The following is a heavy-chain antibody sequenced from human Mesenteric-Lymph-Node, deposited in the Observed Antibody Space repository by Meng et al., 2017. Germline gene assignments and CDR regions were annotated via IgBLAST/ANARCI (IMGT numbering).Heavy chain of an antibody. J-gene: IGHJ6*02. CDR1: GFLFSSEK. Sequence: GESLKISCAVSGFLFSSEKMHWVRQAPGKGLQWVALISSGGYDKYYTDSVKGRFTISRDDAKNTVHLQMDSLRPEDTAVYYCVRWSYIRAADIPAFAMDVWGQGTTVTVSS. CDR3: VRWSYIRAADIPAFAMDV. D-gene: IGHD2-21*02. CDR2: ISSGGYDK. V-gene: IGHV3-30*04.